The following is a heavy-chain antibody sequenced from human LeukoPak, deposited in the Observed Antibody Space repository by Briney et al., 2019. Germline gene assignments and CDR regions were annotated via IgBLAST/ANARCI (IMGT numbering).Heavy chain of an antibody. CDR3: ARRYSSSWYVGFFDP. CDR1: GASIRNYY. J-gene: IGHJ5*02. D-gene: IGHD6-13*01. V-gene: IGHV4-59*08. CDR2: IYYSGST. Sequence: PSETLSLTCTVSGASIRNYYWSWIRQSPGKGLVWIGYIYYSGSTNYNPSLESRVAMSVDTSKNQFSLRLSSVTAAYTAIYYCARRYSSSWYVGFFDPWGQGTLVTVSS.